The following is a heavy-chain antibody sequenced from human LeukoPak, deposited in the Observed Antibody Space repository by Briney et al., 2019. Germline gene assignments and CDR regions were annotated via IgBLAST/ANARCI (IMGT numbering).Heavy chain of an antibody. D-gene: IGHD3-10*01. CDR3: ARGPPGNYYGSGSFLSDLSFDY. J-gene: IGHJ4*02. V-gene: IGHV1-2*02. CDR2: INPNSGGT. CDR1: GYTFTGYY. Sequence: GASVKVSCKASGYTFTGYYMHWVRQAPGQGLELMGWINPNSGGTNYAQKFQGRVTMTRDTSISTAYMELSRLRSDDTAVYYCARGPPGNYYGSGSFLSDLSFDYWGQGTLVTVSS.